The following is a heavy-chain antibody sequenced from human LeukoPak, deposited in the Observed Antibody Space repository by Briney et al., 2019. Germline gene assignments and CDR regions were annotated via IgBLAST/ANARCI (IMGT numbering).Heavy chain of an antibody. CDR1: GITFSSYG. Sequence: PGGSLRLSCAASGITFSSYGMHWVRQAPGKGLEWVAFIRYDGSNKYYADSVKGRFTISRDNSKNTLYLQMNSLRAEDTAVYYCAPIVGATWSLYYYYYMDVWGKGTTVTVSS. V-gene: IGHV3-30*02. CDR3: APIVGATWSLYYYYYMDV. CDR2: IRYDGSNK. D-gene: IGHD1-26*01. J-gene: IGHJ6*03.